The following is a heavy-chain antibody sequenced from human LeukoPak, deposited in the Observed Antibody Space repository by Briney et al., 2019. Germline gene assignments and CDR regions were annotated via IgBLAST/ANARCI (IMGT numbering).Heavy chain of an antibody. J-gene: IGHJ5*02. V-gene: IGHV1-69*04. CDR1: GYTFTSYG. D-gene: IGHD4-17*01. CDR3: ARDHGDYGWFDP. Sequence: ASVRVSCKASGYTFTSYGISWVRQAPGQGLEWMGRIIPILGIANYAQKFQGRVTITADKSTSTAYMELSSLRSEDTAVYYCARDHGDYGWFDPWGQGTLVTVSS. CDR2: IIPILGIA.